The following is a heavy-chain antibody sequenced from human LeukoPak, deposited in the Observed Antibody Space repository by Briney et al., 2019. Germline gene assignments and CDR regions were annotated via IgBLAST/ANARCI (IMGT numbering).Heavy chain of an antibody. V-gene: IGHV3-30*02. CDR1: GFTFSDYS. CDR2: IRYDGTNK. CDR3: AKDSAYYYDSSGYYYD. Sequence: GGSLRLSCAASGFTFSDYSMHWVRQAPGKGLEWVAFIRYDGTNKYYADSVKGRFTISRDNSKNTLYLQMNSLRAEDTAMYYCAKDSAYYYDSSGYYYDWGQGTLVTVSS. J-gene: IGHJ4*02. D-gene: IGHD3-22*01.